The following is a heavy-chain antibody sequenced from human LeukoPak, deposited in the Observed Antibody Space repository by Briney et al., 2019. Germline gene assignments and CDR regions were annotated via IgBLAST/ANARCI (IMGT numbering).Heavy chain of an antibody. J-gene: IGHJ4*02. D-gene: IGHD2-2*01. CDR1: GYTFTSYY. CDR2: INPNSGGT. Sequence: GASVKVSCKASGYTFTSYYMHWVRQAPGRGLEWMGWINPNSGGTNYAQKFQGRVTMTRDTSISTAYMELSRLRSDDTAVYYCASLSSTSSLGGFDYWGQGTLVTVSS. V-gene: IGHV1-2*02. CDR3: ASLSSTSSLGGFDY.